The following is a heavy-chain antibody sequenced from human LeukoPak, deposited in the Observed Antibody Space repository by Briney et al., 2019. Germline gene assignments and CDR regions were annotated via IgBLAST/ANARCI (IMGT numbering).Heavy chain of an antibody. J-gene: IGHJ6*03. CDR1: GFTFSSYG. Sequence: GGSLRLSCAASGFTFSSYGMHWVRQAPGKGLEWVAFIGYDGSNKYYADSVKGRYTISRDNSKNSLYLQTHSLRAEDTAVYYCAKGDGGDFWSGYSNYYYYMDVWGKGTTVTVSS. CDR3: AKGDGGDFWSGYSNYYYYMDV. D-gene: IGHD3-3*01. CDR2: IGYDGSNK. V-gene: IGHV3-30*02.